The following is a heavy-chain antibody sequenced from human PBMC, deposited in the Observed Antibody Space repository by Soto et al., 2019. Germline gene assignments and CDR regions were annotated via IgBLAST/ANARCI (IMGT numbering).Heavy chain of an antibody. D-gene: IGHD1-26*01. CDR1: GFTFSSYG. CDR3: ANLVGASPDAFDI. Sequence: GGSLRLSCAASGFTFSSYGMHWVRQAPGKGLEWVAVISYDGSNKYYADSVKGRFTISRDNSKNTLYLQMNSLRAEDTAVYYCANLVGASPDAFDIWGQGSMVTVS. CDR2: ISYDGSNK. J-gene: IGHJ3*02. V-gene: IGHV3-30*18.